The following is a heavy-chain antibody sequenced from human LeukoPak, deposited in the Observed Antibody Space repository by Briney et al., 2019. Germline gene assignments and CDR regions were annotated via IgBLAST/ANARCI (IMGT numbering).Heavy chain of an antibody. V-gene: IGHV4-59*01. D-gene: IGHD4-11*01. CDR2: IYYSGST. Sequence: PSETLSLTCTVPGGSISGYYWSWIRQPPGKGLEWIGYIYYSGSTNYNPSLKSRLTISVDTSKNQFSLKLSSVTAADTAVYYCARGFYSPHYWGQGTLVSVSS. CDR1: GGSISGYY. J-gene: IGHJ4*02. CDR3: ARGFYSPHY.